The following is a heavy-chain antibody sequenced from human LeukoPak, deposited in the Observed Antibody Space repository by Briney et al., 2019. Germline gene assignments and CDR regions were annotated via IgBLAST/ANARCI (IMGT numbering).Heavy chain of an antibody. CDR3: TTDLLLWFGELSTGGDAFDI. D-gene: IGHD3-10*01. CDR1: GFSFSDAW. J-gene: IGHJ3*02. V-gene: IGHV3-15*01. CDR2: IKSKTDGGTT. Sequence: PGGSLRLSCAASGFSFSDAWMSWVRQAPGKGLGWVGRIKSKTDGGTTDYAAPVKGRFTISRDDSKNTLYLQMNSLKTEDTAVYYCTTDLLLWFGELSTGGDAFDIWGQGTMVTVSS.